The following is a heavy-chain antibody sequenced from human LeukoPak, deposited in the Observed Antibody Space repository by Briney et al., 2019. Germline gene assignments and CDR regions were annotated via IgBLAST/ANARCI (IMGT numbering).Heavy chain of an antibody. V-gene: IGHV1-69*05. J-gene: IGHJ1*01. CDR2: IIPIFGTA. CDR1: GGTFSSYA. D-gene: IGHD4-17*01. Sequence: SVKVSCKASGGTFSSYAISWVRQAPGQGLEWMGRIIPIFGTANYAQKFQGRVTITTDESTSTAYMELSSLRSEDTAVYYCARDWAPRGDYVYYFQRWGQGTLVTVSS. CDR3: ARDWAPRGDYVYYFQR.